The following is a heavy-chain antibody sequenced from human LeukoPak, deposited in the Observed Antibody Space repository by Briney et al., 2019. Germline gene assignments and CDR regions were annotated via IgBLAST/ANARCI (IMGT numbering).Heavy chain of an antibody. Sequence: GGSLRLSCAASGFTFSNYAMNWVRQAPGKGLEWVSGISGSGSNTHYADSATGRFTISRDNSKNTLYLGMNSLRAEDTAVYYCAKQLGYCSDGSCYFPYWGQGTLVTVSS. V-gene: IGHV3-23*01. D-gene: IGHD2-15*01. CDR1: GFTFSNYA. CDR2: ISGSGSNT. J-gene: IGHJ4*02. CDR3: AKQLGYCSDGSCYFPY.